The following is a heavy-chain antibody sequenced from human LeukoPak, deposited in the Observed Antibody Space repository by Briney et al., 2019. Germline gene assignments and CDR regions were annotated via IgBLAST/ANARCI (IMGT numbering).Heavy chain of an antibody. D-gene: IGHD5-12*01. CDR2: ISVYNGNT. J-gene: IGHJ4*02. CDR1: GYTFTSYG. CDR3: ARDSGYDRVPDFDY. Sequence: ASVKVSCKASGYTFTSYGISWVRQAPGQGLEWMGWISVYNGNTNYAQKLQGRVTMTTDTSTSTAYMELRSLRSDDTAVYYCARDSGYDRVPDFDYWGQGTLVTVSS. V-gene: IGHV1-18*01.